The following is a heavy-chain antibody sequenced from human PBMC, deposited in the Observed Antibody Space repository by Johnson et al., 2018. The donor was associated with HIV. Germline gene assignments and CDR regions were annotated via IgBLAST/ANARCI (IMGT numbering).Heavy chain of an antibody. CDR3: ARDPAHCGGDCYPSDAFDI. D-gene: IGHD2-21*02. J-gene: IGHJ3*02. V-gene: IGHV3-66*01. Sequence: VQLVESGGGVVQPGGSLRLSCAASGFTVSSYYMSWVRQAPGKGLEWVSVLFSGGTTYYADSVKGRFTISRDNAKNSLYLQMNSLRAGDTAVYYCARDPAHCGGDCYPSDAFDIWGQGTMVTVSS. CDR1: GFTVSSYY. CDR2: LFSGGTT.